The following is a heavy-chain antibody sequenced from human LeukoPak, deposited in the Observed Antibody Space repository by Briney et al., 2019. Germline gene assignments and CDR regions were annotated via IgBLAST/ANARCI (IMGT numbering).Heavy chain of an antibody. V-gene: IGHV1-18*01. CDR1: GYSFNSYA. CDR2: IHIYRGNT. J-gene: IGHJ5*02. D-gene: IGHD6-13*01. Sequence: ASVKVSCKASGYSFNSYAINWVRQAPGQGLEWMGWIHIYRGNTNYAQKFQGRVTMTTDTSTSTVYMEVRGLRSDDTAMYYCARDVGITVADSFDPWGQGTLVTVSS. CDR3: ARDVGITVADSFDP.